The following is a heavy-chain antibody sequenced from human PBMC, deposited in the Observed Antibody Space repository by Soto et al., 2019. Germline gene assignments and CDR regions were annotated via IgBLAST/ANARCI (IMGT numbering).Heavy chain of an antibody. J-gene: IGHJ3*02. D-gene: IGHD3-22*01. V-gene: IGHV3-21*01. CDR3: ARDIEPYYYDSSGYFFLNAFDI. CDR2: ISSSSSYI. Sequence: EVQLVESGGGLVKPGGSLRLSCAASGFTFSSYSMNWVRQAPGKGLEWVSSISSSSSYIYYADSVKGRFTISRDNAKNSLYLKMNSLRAEDTAVYYCARDIEPYYYDSSGYFFLNAFDIWGQGTMVTVSS. CDR1: GFTFSSYS.